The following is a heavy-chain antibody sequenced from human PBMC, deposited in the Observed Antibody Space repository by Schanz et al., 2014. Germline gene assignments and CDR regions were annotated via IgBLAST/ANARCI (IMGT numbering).Heavy chain of an antibody. J-gene: IGHJ4*02. CDR1: GGTFSSYV. CDR2: INGYNGHT. CDR3: ARGGYSSGWYDRDIAHFDY. D-gene: IGHD6-19*01. Sequence: QVQLVQSGAEVKKPGASVKVSCKASGGTFSSYVVVCVRQAPGQGLEWMGWINGYNGHTLYAQKFQGRVTMTTDTSTSTSYMELTSLRFDDTAVYYCARGGYSSGWYDRDIAHFDYWGQGTLVTVSS. V-gene: IGHV1-18*01.